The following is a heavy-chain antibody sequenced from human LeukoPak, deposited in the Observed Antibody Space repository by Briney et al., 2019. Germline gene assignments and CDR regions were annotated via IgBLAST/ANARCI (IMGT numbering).Heavy chain of an antibody. J-gene: IGHJ4*02. Sequence: ASVKVSCEASGYTFTGYYMHWVRQAPGQGLEWMGWINPNSGGTKYAQKFQGRVTMTRDTSITTVYMELSSLRSDDTAVYYCARDYYGSGSYYQLGYWGQGTLVTVSS. CDR3: ARDYYGSGSYYQLGY. D-gene: IGHD3-10*01. V-gene: IGHV1-2*02. CDR1: GYTFTGYY. CDR2: INPNSGGT.